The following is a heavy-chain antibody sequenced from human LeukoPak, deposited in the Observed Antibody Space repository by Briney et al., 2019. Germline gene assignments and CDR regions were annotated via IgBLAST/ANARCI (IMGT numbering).Heavy chain of an antibody. Sequence: GASVKVSCKASAGTFSSYAISWVRQAPGQGLEWMGGIIPIFGTANYAQKFQGRVTITTDESTSTAYMELSSLRSEDTAVYYCARDLGYYDSSGYGPYAFDIWGQGTMVTVSS. CDR2: IIPIFGTA. CDR3: ARDLGYYDSSGYGPYAFDI. CDR1: AGTFSSYA. V-gene: IGHV1-69*05. D-gene: IGHD3-22*01. J-gene: IGHJ3*02.